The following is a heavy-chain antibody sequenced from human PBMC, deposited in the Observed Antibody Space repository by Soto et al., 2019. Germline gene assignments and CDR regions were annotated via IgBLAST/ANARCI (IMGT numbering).Heavy chain of an antibody. V-gene: IGHV4-39*02. J-gene: IGHJ5*02. Sequence: SETLSLTCAVSGGSFGSSAYYWGWIRQAPGKGLEWIGSINYSGTTYYNPSLKSRVTISVDTSKNHFSLKLSSVTAADTALYYCSRRAPEGFDPWCQGTRVTVSS. CDR2: INYSGTT. CDR1: GGSFGSSAYY. CDR3: SRRAPEGFDP.